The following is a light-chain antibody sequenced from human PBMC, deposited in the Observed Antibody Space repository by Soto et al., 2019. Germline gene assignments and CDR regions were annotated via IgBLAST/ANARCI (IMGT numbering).Light chain of an antibody. Sequence: DIPMTQSPSSLSASVGDRVTITCRASRSVSNYLNWYQQKPGKAPKLLIYAASSLQSGVPSRFSGSGSGTDFTPTIRSLQPEDFATYYCQQSHRIPLTFGQGTKVEIK. V-gene: IGKV1-39*01. J-gene: IGKJ1*01. CDR1: RSVSNY. CDR2: AAS. CDR3: QQSHRIPLT.